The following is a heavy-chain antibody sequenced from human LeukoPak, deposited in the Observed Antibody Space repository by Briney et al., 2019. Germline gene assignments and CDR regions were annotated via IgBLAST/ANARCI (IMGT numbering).Heavy chain of an antibody. D-gene: IGHD1-26*01. V-gene: IGHV3-11*01. CDR3: ARPDLPFIGRKDYYYYMDV. J-gene: IGHJ6*03. CDR2: ISSSGSTI. Sequence: SGGSLRLSCAASGFTFSDYYMSWIRQAPGKGLEWVSYISSSGSTIYYADSVKGRFTISRDNAKNSLYLQMNSLRAEDTAVYYCARPDLPFIGRKDYYYYMDVWGKGTTVTVSS. CDR1: GFTFSDYY.